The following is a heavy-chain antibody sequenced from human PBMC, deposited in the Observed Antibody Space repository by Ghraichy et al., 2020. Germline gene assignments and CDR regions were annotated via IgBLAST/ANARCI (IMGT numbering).Heavy chain of an antibody. V-gene: IGHV3-23*01. CDR1: GFTFSSYA. Sequence: GGSLRLSCAASGFTFSSYAMSWVRQAPGKGLEWVSGISGSGGSTFYADSVKGRFTISRDNSKNTLSLQMNTLRAEDTAVYYCASHCSRISCYLDYWGQGTLVTVSS. J-gene: IGHJ4*02. CDR2: ISGSGGST. CDR3: ASHCSRISCYLDY. D-gene: IGHD2-2*01.